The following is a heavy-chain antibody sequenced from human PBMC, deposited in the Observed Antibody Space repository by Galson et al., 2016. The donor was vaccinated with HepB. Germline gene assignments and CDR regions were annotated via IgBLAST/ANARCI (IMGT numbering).Heavy chain of an antibody. Sequence: ETLSLTCAVYGGSFSGYYWSWIRQPPGKGLEWIGEINDSGSTNYNPSLKTRVTISIDMSKKQFSLQLTSVTAAETAVYYCATLSRDGYTHLDYWGQGTLVTVSS. CDR3: ATLSRDGYTHLDY. D-gene: IGHD5-24*01. J-gene: IGHJ4*02. CDR1: GGSFSGYY. V-gene: IGHV4-34*01. CDR2: INDSGST.